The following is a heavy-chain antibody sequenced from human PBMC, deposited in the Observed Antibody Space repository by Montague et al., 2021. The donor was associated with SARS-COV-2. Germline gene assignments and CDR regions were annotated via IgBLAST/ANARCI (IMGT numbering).Heavy chain of an antibody. Sequence: SETLSLTCTVSGASISSRNYYWGWIRQPPGKGLEWIASIDYDGFTNYNPSLRSRVTISVDTSNSQFSLKLTSVTAADTAVYYCARVGRQQLVRLSGMDVWGQGTTVTVSS. CDR2: IDYDGFT. CDR3: ARVGRQQLVRLSGMDV. V-gene: IGHV4-39*07. CDR1: GASISSRNYY. D-gene: IGHD6-13*01. J-gene: IGHJ6*02.